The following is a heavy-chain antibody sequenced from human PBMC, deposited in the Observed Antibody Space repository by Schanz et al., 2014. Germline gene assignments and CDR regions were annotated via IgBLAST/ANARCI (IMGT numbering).Heavy chain of an antibody. J-gene: IGHJ4*02. Sequence: QVLQVQSGSELKKPGTSVKVSCKASGGTFSSFGINWVRQAPGQGLEWMGRIIPSLGLAKYEQKFQDKVTITADTSTTTAYMELSGLRSEDTAVYYCARDGVDAAAGGNYWGQGTLVTVSS. CDR3: ARDGVDAAAGGNY. D-gene: IGHD6-13*01. CDR1: GGTFSSFG. CDR2: IIPSLGLA. V-gene: IGHV1-69*09.